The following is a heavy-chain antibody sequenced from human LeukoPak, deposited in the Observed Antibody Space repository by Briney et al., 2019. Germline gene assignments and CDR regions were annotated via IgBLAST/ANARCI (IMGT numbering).Heavy chain of an antibody. V-gene: IGHV3-64*01. D-gene: IGHD6-19*01. CDR3: ARSYSSGWRYFDY. J-gene: IGHJ4*02. CDR2: ISSNGGST. Sequence: PGGSLRLSCAASGFTFSSYAMHWVRQAPGKGLEYVSAISSNGGSTYYANSVKGRFTISRDNSKNTLCLQMGSLRAEDMAVYYCARSYSSGWRYFDYWGQGTLVTVSS. CDR1: GFTFSSYA.